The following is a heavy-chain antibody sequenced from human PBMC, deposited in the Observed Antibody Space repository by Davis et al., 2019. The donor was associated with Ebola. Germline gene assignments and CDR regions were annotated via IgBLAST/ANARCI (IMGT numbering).Heavy chain of an antibody. CDR2: MNPNSGNT. V-gene: IGHV1-8*02. J-gene: IGHJ6*02. CDR1: GGTFSSYA. Sequence: ASVKVSCKASGGTFSSYAISWVRQAPGQGLEWMGWMNPNSGNTGYAQKFQGRVTMTRNTSISTAYMELSSLRSEDTAVYYCARGVHSGYASFYYYYYGMDVWGQGTTVTVSS. CDR3: ARGVHSGYASFYYYYYGMDV. D-gene: IGHD5-12*01.